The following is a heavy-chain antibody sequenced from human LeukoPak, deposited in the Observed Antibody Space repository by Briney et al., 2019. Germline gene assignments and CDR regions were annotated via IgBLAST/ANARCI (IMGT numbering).Heavy chain of an antibody. D-gene: IGHD1-26*01. CDR3: ASLQQGATRGLFDY. V-gene: IGHV3-21*01. Sequence: PGGSLRLSCAASGFTVSSNYMNWVRQAPGKGLEWVSSISSSSSYIYYADSVKGRFTISRDNAKNSLYLQMNSLRAEDTAVYYCASLQQGATRGLFDYWGQGTLVTVSS. J-gene: IGHJ4*02. CDR1: GFTVSSNY. CDR2: ISSSSSYI.